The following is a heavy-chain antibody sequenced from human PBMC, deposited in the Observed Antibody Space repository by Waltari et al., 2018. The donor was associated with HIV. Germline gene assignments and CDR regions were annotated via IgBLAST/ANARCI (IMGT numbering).Heavy chain of an antibody. CDR3: AGSHSSGWYVWFDP. D-gene: IGHD6-19*01. V-gene: IGHV1-2*02. Sequence: QVQLVQSGAEVKKPGASVKVSCKASGYTFTDYYLHWVRQAPGQGLEWKGWVNPKGGGTKNEQKFQGRVTMTTDTSISAAYMEVRMLISDDTAVYFCAGSHSSGWYVWFDPWGQGTLVTVS. CDR2: VNPKGGGT. CDR1: GYTFTDYY. J-gene: IGHJ5*02.